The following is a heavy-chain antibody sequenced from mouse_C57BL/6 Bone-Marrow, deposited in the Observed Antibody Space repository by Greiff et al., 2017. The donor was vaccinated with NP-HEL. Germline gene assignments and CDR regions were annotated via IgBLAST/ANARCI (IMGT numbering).Heavy chain of an antibody. D-gene: IGHD2-1*01. V-gene: IGHV1-54*01. CDR1: GYAFTNYL. CDR3: ARSGGKIVP. J-gene: IGHJ4*01. Sequence: VQLQQSGAELVRPGTSVKVSCKASGYAFTNYLIEWVKQRPGQGLEWIGVINPGSGGTNYNEKFKGKATLTADKFSSTAYMQLSSLTSEDSAVYFCARSGGKIVPWGQGTSVTVSS. CDR2: INPGSGGT.